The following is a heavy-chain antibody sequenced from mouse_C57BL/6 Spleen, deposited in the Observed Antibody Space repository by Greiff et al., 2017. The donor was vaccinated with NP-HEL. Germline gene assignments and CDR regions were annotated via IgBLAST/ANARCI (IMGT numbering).Heavy chain of an antibody. CDR1: GYTFTDYY. CDR2: INPNNGGT. CDR3: AREGSTMVTSFAY. Sequence: EVQLQQSGPELVKPGASVKISCKASGYTFTDYYMNWVKQSHGKSLEWIGDINPNNGGTSYNQKFKGKATLTVDKSSSTAYMELRSLTSEDSAVYYCAREGSTMVTSFAYWGQGTLVTVSA. J-gene: IGHJ3*01. D-gene: IGHD2-1*01. V-gene: IGHV1-26*01.